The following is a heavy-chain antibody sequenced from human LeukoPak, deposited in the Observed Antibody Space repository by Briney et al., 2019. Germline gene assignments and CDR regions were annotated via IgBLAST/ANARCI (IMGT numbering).Heavy chain of an antibody. V-gene: IGHV4-31*03. Sequence: SETLSLTCTVSGGSISSGGYYWSWLRQHPGKGLEWIGYIYYSGSTYYNPSLKSRVTISVDTSKNQFSLKLSSVTAADTAVYYCAREGESLSLFDYWGQGTLVTVSS. CDR3: AREGESLSLFDY. CDR2: IYYSGST. D-gene: IGHD3-10*01. J-gene: IGHJ4*02. CDR1: GGSISSGGYY.